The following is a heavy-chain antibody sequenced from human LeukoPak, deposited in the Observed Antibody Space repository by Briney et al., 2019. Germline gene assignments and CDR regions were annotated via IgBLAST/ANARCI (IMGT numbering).Heavy chain of an antibody. Sequence: GGSLRLSCAASGFTFSSYSMNWVRQAPGKGLEWVSSISSSSSYIYYADSVKGRFTISRDNAMNSLYLQMNSLRAEDTAVYYCARNRVVRGVTYYFDYWGQGTLVTVSS. J-gene: IGHJ4*02. D-gene: IGHD3-10*01. CDR3: ARNRVVRGVTYYFDY. V-gene: IGHV3-21*01. CDR1: GFTFSSYS. CDR2: ISSSSSYI.